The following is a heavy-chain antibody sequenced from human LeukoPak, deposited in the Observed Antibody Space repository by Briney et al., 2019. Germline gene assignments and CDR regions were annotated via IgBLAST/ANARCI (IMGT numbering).Heavy chain of an antibody. D-gene: IGHD3-3*01. Sequence: GGPLRLSCAASGFTFSSYAMSWVRQAPGKGLEWVSAISGSGGSTYYADSVKGRFTISRDNSKNTLYLQMNSLRAEDTAVYYCAKAKYYDFWSGYYPDYWGQGTLVTVSS. CDR3: AKAKYYDFWSGYYPDY. CDR2: ISGSGGST. V-gene: IGHV3-23*01. CDR1: GFTFSSYA. J-gene: IGHJ4*02.